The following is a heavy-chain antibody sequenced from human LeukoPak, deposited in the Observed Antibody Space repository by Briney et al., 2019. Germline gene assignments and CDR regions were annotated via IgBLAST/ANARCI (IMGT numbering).Heavy chain of an antibody. CDR1: GGSISSSSYY. V-gene: IGHV4-39*07. CDR3: AREGSGIYYYYYMDV. CDR2: IYYSGST. D-gene: IGHD3-10*01. J-gene: IGHJ6*03. Sequence: PSETLSLTCTVSGGSISSSSYYWGWIRQPPGKGLEWIGSIYYSGSTYYNPSLKSRVTISVDTSKNQFSLKLSSVTAADTAVYYCAREGSGIYYYYYMDVWGKGTTVTISS.